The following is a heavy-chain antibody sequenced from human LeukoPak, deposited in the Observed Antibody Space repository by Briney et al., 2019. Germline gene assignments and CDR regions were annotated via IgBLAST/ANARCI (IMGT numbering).Heavy chain of an antibody. Sequence: SVKVSCKASGGTFSSYAISWVRQAPGQGLEWMGGIIPIFGTANYAQKFQGRVTITADKSTSTAYMELSSLRSEDTAVYYCARADHCGCDCLGSIDYWGQGTLVTVSS. CDR1: GGTFSSYA. D-gene: IGHD2-21*02. V-gene: IGHV1-69*06. CDR3: ARADHCGCDCLGSIDY. CDR2: IIPIFGTA. J-gene: IGHJ4*02.